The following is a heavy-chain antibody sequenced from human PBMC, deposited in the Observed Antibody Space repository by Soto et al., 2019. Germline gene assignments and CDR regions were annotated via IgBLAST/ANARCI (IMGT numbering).Heavy chain of an antibody. J-gene: IGHJ6*04. CDR3: ARGDPDYALEV. CDR1: GDFISRGGYY. CDR2: IYYNGSA. Sequence: SETLSLTCTVSGDFISRGGYYWNWIRQHPGKGLEWIGYIYYNGSANYNPSLKSRVTISMDTSKKQFSLRLTSVTAADTAVYYCARGDPDYALEVWGNGTTVTVSS. D-gene: IGHD4-17*01. V-gene: IGHV4-31*03.